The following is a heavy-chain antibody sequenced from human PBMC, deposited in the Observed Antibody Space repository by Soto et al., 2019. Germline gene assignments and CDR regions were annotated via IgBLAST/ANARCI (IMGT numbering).Heavy chain of an antibody. V-gene: IGHV1-18*01. D-gene: IGHD4-17*01. J-gene: IGHJ6*03. Sequence: QVQLVQSGAEVKKPGASVKVSCKASGYTFTSYGISWVRQAPGQGLEWMGWISAYNGNTNYAQKLQGRVTMTTDTSTSTAYMELRSLRSDDTAVYYCARERALRHNYYYYYMDVWGKGTTVTVSS. CDR1: GYTFTSYG. CDR3: ARERALRHNYYYYYMDV. CDR2: ISAYNGNT.